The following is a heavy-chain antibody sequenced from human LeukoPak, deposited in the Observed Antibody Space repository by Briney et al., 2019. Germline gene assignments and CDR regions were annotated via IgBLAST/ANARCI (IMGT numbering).Heavy chain of an antibody. CDR2: INPNSGGT. CDR1: GYTFTGYY. CDR3: ARDSGSYYLGDFDY. J-gene: IGHJ4*02. Sequence: ASVKVSCKASGYTFTGYYMHWVRQAPGQGLEWMGWINPNSGGTNYAQKFQGRVTMTRDTSISTAYMELSRLRSDDTAVYYCARDSGSYYLGDFDYWGRGTLVTVSS. V-gene: IGHV1-2*02. D-gene: IGHD1-26*01.